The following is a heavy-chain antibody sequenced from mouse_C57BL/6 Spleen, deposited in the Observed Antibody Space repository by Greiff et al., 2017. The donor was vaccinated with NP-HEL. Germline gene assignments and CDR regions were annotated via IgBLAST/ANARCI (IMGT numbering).Heavy chain of an antibody. CDR2: IDPANGNT. J-gene: IGHJ1*03. CDR3: ARDYYGSSGYFDV. V-gene: IGHV14-3*01. D-gene: IGHD1-1*01. CDR1: GFNIKNTY. Sequence: VQLKESVAELVRPGASVKLSCTASGFNIKNTYMHWVKQRPEQGLEWIGRIDPANGNTKYAPKFQGKATITADTSSNTAYLQLSSLTSEDTAIYYGARDYYGSSGYFDVWGTGTTVTVSS.